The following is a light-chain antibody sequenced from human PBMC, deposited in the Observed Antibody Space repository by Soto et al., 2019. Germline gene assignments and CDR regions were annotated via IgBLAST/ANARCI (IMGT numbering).Light chain of an antibody. CDR1: SSDVGGYNY. Sequence: QSVLTQAASVSGSPGQSSSISCTRTSSDVGGYNYVSWYQQHPGKAPKLMIYDVSNRPSGVSNRFSGSKSGNTASLTISGLQAEDEADYYCSSYTSSSTPYVFGTGTKVTVL. CDR2: DVS. J-gene: IGLJ1*01. V-gene: IGLV2-14*01. CDR3: SSYTSSSTPYV.